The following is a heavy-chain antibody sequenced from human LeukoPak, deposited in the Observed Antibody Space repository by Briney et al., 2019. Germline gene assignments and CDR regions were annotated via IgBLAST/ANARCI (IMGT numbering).Heavy chain of an antibody. Sequence: GGSLRLSCAASGFTFSSYAMSWVRQAPGKGLEWVSAISGSGGSTYYADSVKGRFSISRDNSKKTILLQMNSLRAEDTAVYYCARERTYYYDSSMAWGQGTLVTVSS. D-gene: IGHD3-22*01. CDR2: ISGSGGST. J-gene: IGHJ4*02. V-gene: IGHV3-23*01. CDR1: GFTFSSYA. CDR3: ARERTYYYDSSMA.